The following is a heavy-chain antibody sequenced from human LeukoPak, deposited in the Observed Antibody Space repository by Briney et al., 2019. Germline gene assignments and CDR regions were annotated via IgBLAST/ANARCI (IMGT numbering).Heavy chain of an antibody. Sequence: ASVKVSCKASGYTFTGYYMHWVRQAPGQGLEWMGWINPNSGGTNYAQKFQGRVTMTRDTSISTAYMKLSRLRSEDTAVYYCARVFQYPSYYYGSGSYYETGFDPWGQGTLVTVSS. D-gene: IGHD3-10*01. CDR1: GYTFTGYY. V-gene: IGHV1-2*02. CDR3: ARVFQYPSYYYGSGSYYETGFDP. CDR2: INPNSGGT. J-gene: IGHJ5*02.